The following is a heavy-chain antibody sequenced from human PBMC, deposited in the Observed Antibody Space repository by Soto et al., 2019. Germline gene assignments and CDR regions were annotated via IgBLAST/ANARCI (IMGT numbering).Heavy chain of an antibody. D-gene: IGHD4-17*01. CDR2: IDWDDDK. CDR1: GFSLSTSGMC. Sequence: SGPTLVNPTQTLTLTCTFSGFSLSTSGMCVSWIRQPPGKALEWLALIDWDDDKYYSTSLKSRLTISKDTSKNQLVLTMTNMDPVDTATYYCARLTRRGYYYYYGMDVWGQGTTVTVSS. V-gene: IGHV2-70*01. CDR3: ARLTRRGYYYYYGMDV. J-gene: IGHJ6*02.